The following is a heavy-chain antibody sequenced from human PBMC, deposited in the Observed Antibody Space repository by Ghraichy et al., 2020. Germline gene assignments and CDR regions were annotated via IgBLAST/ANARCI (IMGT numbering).Heavy chain of an antibody. CDR1: GYTFTSYG. D-gene: IGHD6-13*01. CDR3: ARGDSSSWYDRPGGLGLDY. Sequence: ASVKVSCKASGYTFTSYGISWVRQAPGQGLEWMGWISAYNGNTNYAQKLQGRVTMTTDTSTSTAYMELRSLRSDDTAVYYCARGDSSSWYDRPGGLGLDYWGQGTLVTVSS. CDR2: ISAYNGNT. J-gene: IGHJ4*02. V-gene: IGHV1-18*01.